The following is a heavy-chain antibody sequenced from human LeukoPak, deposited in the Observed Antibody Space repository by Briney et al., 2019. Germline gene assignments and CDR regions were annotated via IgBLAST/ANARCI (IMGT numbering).Heavy chain of an antibody. CDR2: IYYSGST. D-gene: IGHD3-16*02. J-gene: IGHJ4*02. Sequence: SETLSLTCTVSGGSISSSSYYWGWIRQPPGKGLEWIGSIYYSGSTYYNPSLKSRVTISVDTSENQFSLKLSSVTAADTAVYYCASSGYVWGSYRPFDYWGQGTLVTVSS. V-gene: IGHV4-39*01. CDR3: ASSGYVWGSYRPFDY. CDR1: GGSISSSSYY.